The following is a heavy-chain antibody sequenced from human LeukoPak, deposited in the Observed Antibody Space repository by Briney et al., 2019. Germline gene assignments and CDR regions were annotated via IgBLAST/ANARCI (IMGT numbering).Heavy chain of an antibody. CDR1: GYTLTELS. V-gene: IGHV1-24*01. CDR2: FDPEDGET. D-gene: IGHD3-22*01. Sequence: VASVKVSCKVSGYTLTELSMHWVRQAPGKGLEGMGGFDPEDGETIYAQKFQGRVTMTEDTSTDTAYMELSSLRSEDTAVYYCATVLDSSGYYYLEDWGQGTLVTVSS. CDR3: ATVLDSSGYYYLED. J-gene: IGHJ4*02.